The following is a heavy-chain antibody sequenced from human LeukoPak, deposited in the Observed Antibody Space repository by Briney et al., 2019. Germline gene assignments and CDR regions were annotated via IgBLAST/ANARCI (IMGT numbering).Heavy chain of an antibody. Sequence: GGSLRLSCEASGFTFSSFWMHWVRQAPGKGLVWVARIKGDGITTNYADPAKGRFTVSRDNAKNTVYLQMNSLRAEDTAVYYCAKDLHEIAADYWGQGTLVTVAS. CDR2: IKGDGITT. V-gene: IGHV3-74*01. J-gene: IGHJ4*02. CDR1: GFTFSSFW. CDR3: AKDLHEIAADY. D-gene: IGHD2-21*01.